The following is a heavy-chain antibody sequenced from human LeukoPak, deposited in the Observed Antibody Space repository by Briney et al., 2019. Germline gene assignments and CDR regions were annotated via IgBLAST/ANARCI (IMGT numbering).Heavy chain of an antibody. CDR1: GFTLSSYA. CDR2: ISGSGGST. Sequence: GGSLRLSCAASGFTLSSYAMSWVRQAPGKGLVWVSAISGSGGSTYYADSVKGRFTISRDNSKNTLYLQMNSLRAEDTAVYYCARDLYCSSWTMDVWVKGTTVTVSS. D-gene: IGHD6-13*01. CDR3: ARDLYCSSWTMDV. V-gene: IGHV3-23*01. J-gene: IGHJ6*03.